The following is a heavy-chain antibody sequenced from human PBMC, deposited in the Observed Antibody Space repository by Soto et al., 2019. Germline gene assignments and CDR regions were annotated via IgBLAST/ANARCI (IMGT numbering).Heavy chain of an antibody. J-gene: IGHJ4*02. CDR3: AKRTSMSGNYYFDY. CDR2: INTDGSVA. V-gene: IGHV3-74*03. D-gene: IGHD3-10*01. Sequence: GGSLRLSCAASGLTFRSYWMHWVRQAPGKGLVWVSRINTDGSVAMYVDSVKGRFTISRDNAKNTLYLHMNSLRAEDTAVYYCAKRTSMSGNYYFDYWGQGTLVTVSS. CDR1: GLTFRSYW.